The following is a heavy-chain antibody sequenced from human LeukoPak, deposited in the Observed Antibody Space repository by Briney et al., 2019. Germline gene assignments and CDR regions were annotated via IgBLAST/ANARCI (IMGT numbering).Heavy chain of an antibody. J-gene: IGHJ4*02. V-gene: IGHV3-7*03. CDR3: ARGSIVGATFDYFDY. Sequence: GGSPRLSCAASGFTFSSYWMSWVRQAPGKGLEWVANIKQDGSEKYYVDSVKGRFTISRDNAKNSLYLQMNSLRAEDTAVYYCARGSIVGATFDYFDYWGQGILVTVSS. CDR2: IKQDGSEK. CDR1: GFTFSSYW. D-gene: IGHD1-26*01.